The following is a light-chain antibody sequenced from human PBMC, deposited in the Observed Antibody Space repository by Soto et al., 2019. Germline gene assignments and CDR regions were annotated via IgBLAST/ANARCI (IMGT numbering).Light chain of an antibody. CDR1: QSISSW. CDR3: QQYNSYSHP. J-gene: IGKJ1*01. CDR2: DAS. Sequence: DIQMTQSPSTLSASVGDRVTITCRASQSISSWLAWYQQKPGKAPKLLIYDASSLESGVPSRFSGSGSGTEFTLTISSLQPDDFATYYCQQYNSYSHPFGQGTKVDIK. V-gene: IGKV1-5*01.